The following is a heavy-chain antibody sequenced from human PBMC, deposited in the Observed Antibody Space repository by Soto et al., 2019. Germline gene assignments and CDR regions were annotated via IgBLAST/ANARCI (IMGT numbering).Heavy chain of an antibody. Sequence: EVQLVESGGDLVQPGGSLRLSCAASGFTFSSSWMYWVRQAPGKGLVSVSRISPDGSTTTYADSVKGRFTISRDNAKNTLDLQMNSLRAEDTAVYYCAGGYSGSPRWGQGTLVTVSS. J-gene: IGHJ4*02. D-gene: IGHD3-10*01. V-gene: IGHV3-74*01. CDR1: GFTFSSSW. CDR2: ISPDGSTT. CDR3: AGGYSGSPR.